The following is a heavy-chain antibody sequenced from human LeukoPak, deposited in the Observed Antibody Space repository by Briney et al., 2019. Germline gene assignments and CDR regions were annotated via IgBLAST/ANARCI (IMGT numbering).Heavy chain of an antibody. D-gene: IGHD2-15*01. CDR3: ARGLYCSGGSCYSNWFDP. V-gene: IGHV4-34*01. Sequence: SETLSLTCTVSDDSISDYYRGWIRQPPGKGLEWIGEINHSGSTNYNPSLRSRVTISVDTSKNQFSLKLSSVTAADTAVYYCARGLYCSGGSCYSNWFDPWGQGTLVTVSS. J-gene: IGHJ5*02. CDR1: DDSISDYY. CDR2: INHSGST.